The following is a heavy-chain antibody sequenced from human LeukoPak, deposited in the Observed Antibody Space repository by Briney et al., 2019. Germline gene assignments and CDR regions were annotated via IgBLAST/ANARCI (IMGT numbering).Heavy chain of an antibody. CDR3: ARDPTTVSTFFDL. CDR1: GASITSYY. CDR2: IYTSGNI. D-gene: IGHD4-11*01. J-gene: IGHJ2*01. V-gene: IGHV4-4*07. Sequence: SETLSLTCSVSGASITSYYWSWIRQPAGKGLEWIGRIYTSGNINYNPSLKSRVTMSLDTSTNHFSLRLSSVTAADTAVYYCARDPTTVSTFFDLWGRGTLVTVSS.